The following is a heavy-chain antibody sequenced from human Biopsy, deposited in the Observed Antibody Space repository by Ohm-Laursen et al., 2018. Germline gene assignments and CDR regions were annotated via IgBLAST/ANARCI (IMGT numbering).Heavy chain of an antibody. J-gene: IGHJ3*01. D-gene: IGHD1-26*01. Sequence: SLRLSCAASGFAFNLYEMNWVLQAPGKGMEWISYIYGGGSPVSYADSVKGRFTISRDNAQNSLYLHMNSLRAEDTAVYYCARLNSGTYDASDLWGQGTMVIVSS. CDR1: GFAFNLYE. CDR3: ARLNSGTYDASDL. CDR2: IYGGGSPV. V-gene: IGHV3-48*03.